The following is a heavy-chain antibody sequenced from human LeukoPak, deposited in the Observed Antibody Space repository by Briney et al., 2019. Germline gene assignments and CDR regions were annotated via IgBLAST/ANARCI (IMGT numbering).Heavy chain of an antibody. J-gene: IGHJ4*02. D-gene: IGHD3-22*01. V-gene: IGHV7-4-1*02. CDR1: GYTFTHYA. CDR3: VTRDGVSSGFFNLDY. CDR2: INTNTGNP. Sequence: ASVKVSCKASGYTFTHYAMNWVRQAPGQGLEWMGWINTNTGNPTYAQGFTGRFVFSLDTSVSTAYLQISSIKAEDTAVYYCVTRDGVSSGFFNLDYWGQGTLVTVSS.